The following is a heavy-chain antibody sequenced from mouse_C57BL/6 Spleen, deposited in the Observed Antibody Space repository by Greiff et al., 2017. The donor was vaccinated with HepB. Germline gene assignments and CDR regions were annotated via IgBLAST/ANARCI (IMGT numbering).Heavy chain of an antibody. D-gene: IGHD3-2*02. Sequence: VKLMESGAELMKPGASVKLSCKATGYTFTGYWIEWVKQRPGHGLEWIGEILPGSGSTNYNEKFKGKATFTADTSSNTAYMQLSSLTTEDSAIYYCASGGTTAQATGFDYWGQGTTLTVSS. CDR2: ILPGSGST. J-gene: IGHJ2*01. CDR3: ASGGTTAQATGFDY. V-gene: IGHV1-9*01. CDR1: GYTFTGYW.